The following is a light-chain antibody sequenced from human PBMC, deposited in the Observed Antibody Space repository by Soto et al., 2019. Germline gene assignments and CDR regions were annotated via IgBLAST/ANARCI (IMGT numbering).Light chain of an antibody. Sequence: EIVLTQSPGTLSLSPGERATLSCRASQSVSRSYLAWYQQKSGQAPRLLIYGASNRATGIPDRFSGSGSGTDFTLTISRLEPEDFAVYYCQQYGRSSWTFGQGTKVDIK. V-gene: IGKV3-20*01. CDR1: QSVSRSY. CDR3: QQYGRSSWT. CDR2: GAS. J-gene: IGKJ1*01.